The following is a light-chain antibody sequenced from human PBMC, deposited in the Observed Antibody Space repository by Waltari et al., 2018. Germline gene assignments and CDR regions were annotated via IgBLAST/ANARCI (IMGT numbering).Light chain of an antibody. CDR3: AVWEGSLKV. V-gene: IGLV1-47*01. Sequence: SVLTQPPSVSGTPGQRVTISCSGSPSNVGTNYVFWYQLLPGAAPRLLIYKNPQRPAGMRVRFAGSKSGAAAAMCISGLRSDDEVDYYCAVWEGSLKVFGAGTKVTVL. CDR1: PSNVGTNY. CDR2: KNP. J-gene: IGLJ1*01.